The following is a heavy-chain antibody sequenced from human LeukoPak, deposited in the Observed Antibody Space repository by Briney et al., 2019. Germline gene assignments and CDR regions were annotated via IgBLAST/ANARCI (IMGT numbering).Heavy chain of an antibody. Sequence: GKSLRLSCAASGFTFSSYAMNWVRQAPGRGLEWVSTITGSGGSTYYTDSVKGRFTISRDNSKNTLYLQMNSLRPEDTAVYYCAKGGLGESSLNNFDYWGQGTLVTVSS. V-gene: IGHV3-23*01. CDR1: GFTFSSYA. CDR2: ITGSGGST. D-gene: IGHD3-16*02. CDR3: AKGGLGESSLNNFDY. J-gene: IGHJ4*02.